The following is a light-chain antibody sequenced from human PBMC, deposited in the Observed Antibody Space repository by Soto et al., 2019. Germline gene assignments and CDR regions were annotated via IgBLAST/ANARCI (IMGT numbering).Light chain of an antibody. CDR2: AAS. V-gene: IGKV1-27*01. J-gene: IGKJ2*01. CDR1: RYISSS. CDR3: QKYNSAPNT. Sequence: DVPMTQSPSSLSASVGDRVTITCRARRYISSSLAWYQQKPGKVPKLLIDAASTLHAGVQSRFSGSGSGTFFTLTINSLQPEDVATYYCQKYNSAPNTFDRGTRLEIK.